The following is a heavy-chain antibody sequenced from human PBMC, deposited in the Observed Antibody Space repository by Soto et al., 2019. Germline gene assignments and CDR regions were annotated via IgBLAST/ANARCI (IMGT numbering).Heavy chain of an antibody. Sequence: PSEPLSLTFAVYGVSFSGYYWTWIRQPPGTGLEWIGEINHSGSTNYNPPLKSRVTISVDTSKNQFSLKLTSVTAADTAVYYCARDKITGLFDYWGQGTLVTVSS. CDR3: ARDKITGLFDY. D-gene: IGHD2-8*02. V-gene: IGHV4-34*01. CDR2: INHSGST. CDR1: GVSFSGYY. J-gene: IGHJ4*02.